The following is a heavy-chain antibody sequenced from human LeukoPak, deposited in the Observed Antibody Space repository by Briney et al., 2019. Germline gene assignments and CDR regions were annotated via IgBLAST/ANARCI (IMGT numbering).Heavy chain of an antibody. Sequence: PGRSLRLSCAASGFTFSSYGMHWVRQAPGKGLEWVALIWYDGSNKYYADSVKGRLTISRDNSKNTLYLQMNSLRAEDTAVYYCAKEVRIFQHWGQGTLVTVSS. CDR3: AKEVRIFQH. D-gene: IGHD1-1*01. V-gene: IGHV3-33*06. CDR1: GFTFSSYG. CDR2: IWYDGSNK. J-gene: IGHJ1*01.